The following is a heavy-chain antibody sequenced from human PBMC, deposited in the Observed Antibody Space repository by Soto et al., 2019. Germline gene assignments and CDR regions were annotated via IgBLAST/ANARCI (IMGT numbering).Heavy chain of an antibody. CDR3: TRDQGGSYDSWFDP. V-gene: IGHV3-21*01. CDR1: FTFSMYS. CDR2: ISSGGDYI. Sequence: EVQVVESGGGLVQPGGSLRLSCSFTFSMYSMNWVRQAPGKGLEWVASISSGGDYIKYANSVKGRFTISRDNGKNSVSLQMNSLRVDDTGIYFCTRDQGGSYDSWFDPWGQGTLVTVSS. J-gene: IGHJ5*02. D-gene: IGHD1-26*01.